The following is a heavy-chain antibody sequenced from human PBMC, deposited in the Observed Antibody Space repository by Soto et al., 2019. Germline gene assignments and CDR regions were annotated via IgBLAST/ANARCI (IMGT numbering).Heavy chain of an antibody. J-gene: IGHJ4*02. Sequence: WGSLRLSCTASGFTFSSYSMNWVRKAPGKGLEWVSSISSSSSYIYYADSVKGRFTISRDNAKNSLYLQMNSLRAEDTAVYYCARDSLGLLDYWGQGTLVTVSS. CDR3: ARDSLGLLDY. CDR1: GFTFSSYS. V-gene: IGHV3-21*01. CDR2: ISSSSSYI.